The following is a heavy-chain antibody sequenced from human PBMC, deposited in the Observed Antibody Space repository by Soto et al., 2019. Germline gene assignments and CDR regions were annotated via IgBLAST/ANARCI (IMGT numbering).Heavy chain of an antibody. CDR3: ARFWGRHLDADAFDI. V-gene: IGHV3-21*01. CDR1: GFTFSSYS. CDR2: ISSSSSYI. Sequence: EVQLVESGGGLVKPGGSLRLSCAASGFTFSSYSMNWVRQAPGKGLEWVSSISSSSSYIYYADSVKGRFTISRDNAKNSLYLQMNSLRTEDTAVYYCARFWGRHLDADAFDIWGQGTMVTVSS. D-gene: IGHD3-16*01. J-gene: IGHJ3*02.